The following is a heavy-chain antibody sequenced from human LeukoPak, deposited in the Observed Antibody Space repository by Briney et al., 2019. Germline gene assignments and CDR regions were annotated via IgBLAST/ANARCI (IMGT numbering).Heavy chain of an antibody. Sequence: PGGSLRLSCAASGFTFGNHWMHWVRQAPGKGLAWVSRINADGSSTTYADSVKGRFTISRDNAKNTLYLQMNSLRAEDTAVYYCAKAFQINYGDYWGQGALVTVSS. D-gene: IGHD4-11*01. CDR2: INADGSST. J-gene: IGHJ4*02. CDR3: AKAFQINYGDY. V-gene: IGHV3-74*01. CDR1: GFTFGNHW.